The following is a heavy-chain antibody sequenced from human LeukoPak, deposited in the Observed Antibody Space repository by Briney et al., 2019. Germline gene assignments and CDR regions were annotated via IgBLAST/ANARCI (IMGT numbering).Heavy chain of an antibody. Sequence: PGRSLRLSCTASGFTFGDYAMSWFRQAPGKGLEWVGFIRSKAYGGTTEYAASVKGRFTISRDDSKSIAYLQMNSLKTEDTAVYYCIRGDSIAAPTNWGQGTLVTVSS. J-gene: IGHJ4*02. CDR2: IRSKAYGGTT. CDR3: IRGDSIAAPTN. D-gene: IGHD6-6*01. V-gene: IGHV3-49*03. CDR1: GFTFGDYA.